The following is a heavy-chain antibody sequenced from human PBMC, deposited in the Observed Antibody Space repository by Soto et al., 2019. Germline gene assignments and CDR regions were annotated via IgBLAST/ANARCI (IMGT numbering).Heavy chain of an antibody. CDR1: GGTFRSYA. CDR3: ASHPMSDAIDI. J-gene: IGHJ3*02. Sequence: SSVKVPCNASGGTFRSYAISWVRQAPGQGLEWMGGIIPIFGTANHAQKCQGRVTITADESTSTADMELSSMRSEDKAVYYCASHPMSDAIDIWGQGTMMTVS. CDR2: IIPIFGTA. V-gene: IGHV1-69*13.